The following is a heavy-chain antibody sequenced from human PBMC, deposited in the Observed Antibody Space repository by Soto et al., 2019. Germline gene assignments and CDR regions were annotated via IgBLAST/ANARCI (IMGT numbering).Heavy chain of an antibody. CDR1: GFTFSSYA. J-gene: IGHJ4*02. V-gene: IGHV3-23*01. D-gene: IGHD3-22*01. CDR3: AKDRKYYYDSSGYYFDY. CDR2: ISGSGGST. Sequence: EVQLLESGGGLVQPGGSLRLSCAASGFTFSSYAMSWVRQAPGKGLEWVSAISGSGGSTYYADSVKGRFTISRDNSKNTLYLQMNSLRAEDTAVYYCAKDRKYYYDSSGYYFDYWGQGTLVTVSS.